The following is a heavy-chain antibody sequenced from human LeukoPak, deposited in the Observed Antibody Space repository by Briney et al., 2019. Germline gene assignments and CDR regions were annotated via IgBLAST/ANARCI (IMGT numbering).Heavy chain of an antibody. J-gene: IGHJ6*03. CDR3: ARGGSPIYYYYMDV. Sequence: ASVKVSCKASGYTFTGYYMHWVRQAPGQGLEWMGWINPNSGGTNFAQKFQGRVTMARDTSISTAYMELSRLRSDDTAVYYCARGGSPIYYYYMDVWGKGTTVTISS. CDR1: GYTFTGYY. D-gene: IGHD2-2*01. CDR2: INPNSGGT. V-gene: IGHV1-2*02.